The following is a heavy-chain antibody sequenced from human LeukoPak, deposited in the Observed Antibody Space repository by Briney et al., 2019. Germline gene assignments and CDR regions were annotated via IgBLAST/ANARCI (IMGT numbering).Heavy chain of an antibody. Sequence: GGSLRLSCAASGFTFSSYWMSWVRQAPGKGVEWVANIKQDGSEKYYVDSVKGRFTISRDNAKNSLYLQMNSLRAEDTAVYYCAKGQTWASVYFDSWGQGTLVTVSS. D-gene: IGHD7-27*01. CDR1: GFTFSSYW. CDR3: AKGQTWASVYFDS. CDR2: IKQDGSEK. V-gene: IGHV3-7*02. J-gene: IGHJ4*02.